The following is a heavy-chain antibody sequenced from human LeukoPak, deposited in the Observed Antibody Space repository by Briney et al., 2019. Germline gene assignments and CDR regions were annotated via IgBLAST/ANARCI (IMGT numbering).Heavy chain of an antibody. CDR3: ARDPSGTYYPRVSGALDI. D-gene: IGHD1-26*01. CDR2: ISSISSYI. CDR1: GFAFSSYS. V-gene: IGHV3-21*01. Sequence: SGGSLRLSRAASGFAFSSYSMNWVRQAPGKGLEWVSSISSISSYIYYADSVKGRFTVSRDNAKNSLYLQMDSLRAEDTAVYYCARDPSGTYYPRVSGALDIWGQGTMVTVSS. J-gene: IGHJ3*02.